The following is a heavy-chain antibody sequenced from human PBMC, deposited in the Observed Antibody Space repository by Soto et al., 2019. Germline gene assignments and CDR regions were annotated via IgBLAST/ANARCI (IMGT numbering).Heavy chain of an antibody. CDR2: IDPSDSYT. J-gene: IGHJ4*02. D-gene: IGHD1-26*01. CDR1: GYSFTGHW. V-gene: IGHV5-10-1*01. CDR3: LYTPKWEPTVPLHD. Sequence: PGESLKISCTGSGYSFTGHWISWVRQMPGKGLEWMGRIDPSDSYTNYSPSFQGHVTISADKSISTAYLQWSSLKASDTAMYYCLYTPKWEPTVPLHDCGQGTLVTVSS.